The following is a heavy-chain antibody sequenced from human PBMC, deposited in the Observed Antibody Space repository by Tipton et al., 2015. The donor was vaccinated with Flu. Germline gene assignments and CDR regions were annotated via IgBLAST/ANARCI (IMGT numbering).Heavy chain of an antibody. CDR3: ARDRHGDYSNDY. CDR2: ISGSGGST. D-gene: IGHD4-17*01. Sequence: SLRLSCAASGFTFSSYAMSWVRQAPGKGLEWVSAISGSGGSTYYADSVKGRFTISRDNAKNSLYLQMHSLGAEDTAVYYCARDRHGDYSNDYWGQGALVTVSS. CDR1: GFTFSSYA. V-gene: IGHV3-23*01. J-gene: IGHJ4*02.